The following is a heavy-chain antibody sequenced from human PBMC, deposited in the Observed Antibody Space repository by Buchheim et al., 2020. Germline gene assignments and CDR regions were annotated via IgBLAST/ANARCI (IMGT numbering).Heavy chain of an antibody. D-gene: IGHD6-19*01. CDR3: AKRAVGSSGWSTFDS. CDR2: IGGSGGTT. J-gene: IGHJ4*02. V-gene: IGHV3-23*01. CDR1: GFTFSSYA. Sequence: EVQLLESGGGLVQPGGSLRLSCAASGFTFSSYAMSWVRQAPGKGLEWVSVIGGSGGTTYYADSVKGRFTISRDNSKNTVYLQMNSLRAEDAAVYYCAKRAVGSSGWSTFDSWGQGTL.